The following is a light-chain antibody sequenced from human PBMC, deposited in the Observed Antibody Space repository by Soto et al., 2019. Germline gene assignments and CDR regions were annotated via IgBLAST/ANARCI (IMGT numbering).Light chain of an antibody. CDR2: DAS. CDR1: QSVSSN. Sequence: ETVMTQSPATLSLSPGEGATLSCRASQSVSSNLAWYQQQPGHEPTLLIYDASTSGTGSPARFSGSGSGTEFTLTISSLQAEDFAVDYCQQYNNWPPITFGQGTRLEIK. CDR3: QQYNNWPPIT. J-gene: IGKJ5*01. V-gene: IGKV3-15*01.